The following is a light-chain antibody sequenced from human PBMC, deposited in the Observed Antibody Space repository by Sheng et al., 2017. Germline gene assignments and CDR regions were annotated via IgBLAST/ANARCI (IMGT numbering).Light chain of an antibody. CDR1: QSIGRW. CDR3: NSYNTTLT. CDR2: KAS. J-gene: IGKJ4*01. V-gene: IGKV1-5*03. Sequence: IQLTQSPSSLSASVGDRVTITCRASQSIGRWLAWYQQKPGKAPKLLIYKASNLESGVPSRFSGSGSGTYFTLTISSLQPEDFATYYCNSYNTTLTFGGGTKVEIK.